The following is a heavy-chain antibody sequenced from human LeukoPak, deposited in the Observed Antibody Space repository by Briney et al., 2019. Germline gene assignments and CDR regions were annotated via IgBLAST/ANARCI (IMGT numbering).Heavy chain of an antibody. CDR1: GFTFDDYA. J-gene: IGHJ4*02. CDR2: ISWNSVFI. D-gene: IGHD1-1*01. CDR3: ARDLRATTSPGSPQY. V-gene: IGHV3-9*01. Sequence: GGSLRLSCEASGFTFDDYAMHWVRQLPGDGLAWVSSISWNSVFIDYADSVRGRFTISRDNAKNSLYLQMNSLRAEDTAVYYCARDLRATTSPGSPQYWGQGTLVTVSS.